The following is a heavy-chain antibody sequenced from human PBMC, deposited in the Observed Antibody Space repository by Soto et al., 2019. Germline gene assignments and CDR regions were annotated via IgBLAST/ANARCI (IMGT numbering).Heavy chain of an antibody. CDR2: IIPILGIA. D-gene: IGHD2-15*01. V-gene: IGHV1-69*08. Sequence: QVQLVQSGAEVKKPGSSVKVSCKASGGTFSSYTISWVRQAPGQGLEWMGRIIPILGIANYAQKFQGRVTITADKSTRTAYMELSSLRSEEKAVYYCAREGGYCSGGSCHYWYFDLWGRGTLVTVSS. CDR1: GGTFSSYT. J-gene: IGHJ2*01. CDR3: AREGGYCSGGSCHYWYFDL.